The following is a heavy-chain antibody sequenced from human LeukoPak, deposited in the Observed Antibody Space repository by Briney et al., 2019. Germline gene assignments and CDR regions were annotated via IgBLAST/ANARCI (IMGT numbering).Heavy chain of an antibody. Sequence: GASVKVSCKASGYTFTSYDINWVRQATGQGLEWMGWMNPNSGNTGYAQKFQGRVTMTRNTSISTAYMELSSLRAEDTAVYYCAKINNSSSEFDYWGQGTLVTVSS. CDR2: MNPNSGNT. J-gene: IGHJ4*02. V-gene: IGHV1-8*01. CDR3: AKINNSSSEFDY. CDR1: GYTFTSYD. D-gene: IGHD6-6*01.